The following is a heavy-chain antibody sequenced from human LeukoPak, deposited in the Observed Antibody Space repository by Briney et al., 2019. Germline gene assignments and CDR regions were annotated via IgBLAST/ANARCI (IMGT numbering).Heavy chain of an antibody. Sequence: SETLSLTCSVSGGSISSDYWGWIRQPPGKGLEWIGYIYYSGSTNYNPSLKSRVTISVDTSKNQFSLKLSSVTAADTAMYYCARLSPAADYWGQGTLVTVSS. V-gene: IGHV4-59*08. J-gene: IGHJ4*02. D-gene: IGHD2-2*01. CDR1: GGSISSDY. CDR2: IYYSGST. CDR3: ARLSPAADY.